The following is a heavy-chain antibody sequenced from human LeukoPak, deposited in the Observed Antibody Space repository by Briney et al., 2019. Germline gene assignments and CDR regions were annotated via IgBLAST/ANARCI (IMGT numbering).Heavy chain of an antibody. Sequence: GGSLRLSCAASGFTFSSYAMHWVRQAPGKGLEYVSAISSNGGSTYYANSVKGRFTISRDNSKNTLYLQMGSLRAEDMAVYYCASDLGSWGQGTLVTVSS. V-gene: IGHV3-64*01. J-gene: IGHJ4*02. CDR1: GFTFSSYA. CDR2: ISSNGGST. D-gene: IGHD1-26*01. CDR3: ASDLGS.